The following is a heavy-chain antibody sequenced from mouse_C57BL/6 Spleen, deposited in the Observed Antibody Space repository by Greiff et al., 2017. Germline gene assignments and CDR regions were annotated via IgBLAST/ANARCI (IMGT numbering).Heavy chain of an antibody. CDR3: ARCGGIYYGYYFDY. CDR2: LYPGRGST. CDR1: GYTFTCYW. D-gene: IGHD2-2*01. V-gene: IGHV1-55*01. Sequence: VQLQQPGAELVKPGASVKMSCKASGYTFTCYWITWVKQRPGQGLEWIGDLYPGRGSTHSNEKFKGKATLTVDTSSSTAYMQLSSLTSVDSAVYYCARCGGIYYGYYFDYWGQGTTLTVSS. J-gene: IGHJ2*01.